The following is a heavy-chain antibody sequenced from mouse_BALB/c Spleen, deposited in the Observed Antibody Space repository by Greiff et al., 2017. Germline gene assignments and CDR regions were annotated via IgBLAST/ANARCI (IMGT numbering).Heavy chain of an antibody. Sequence: VQLQQSGPGLVKPSQSLSLTCSVTGYSITSGYYWNWIRQFPGNKLEWMGYISYDGSNNYNPSLKNRISITRDTSKNQFFLKLNSVTTEDTATYYCARGNRYDAMDYWGQGTSVTVSS. CDR1: GYSITSGYY. D-gene: IGHD2-14*01. J-gene: IGHJ4*01. V-gene: IGHV3-6*02. CDR3: ARGNRYDAMDY. CDR2: ISYDGSN.